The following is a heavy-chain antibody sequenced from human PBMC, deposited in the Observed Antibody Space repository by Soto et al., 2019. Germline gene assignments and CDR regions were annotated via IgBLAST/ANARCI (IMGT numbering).Heavy chain of an antibody. CDR2: IWYDGSNK. CDR1: GCTFSSYG. CDR3: AKDPYSSGWFPYYGMEV. Sequence: GGSLRLSCAASGCTFSSYGMHWVRQDPGKGLEWVAVIWYDGSNKYYADSVKGRFTISRDNSKNTLYLQMNSLRAEDTAVYYCAKDPYSSGWFPYYGMEVWGQGTTVTVSS. V-gene: IGHV3-30*02. D-gene: IGHD6-19*01. J-gene: IGHJ6*02.